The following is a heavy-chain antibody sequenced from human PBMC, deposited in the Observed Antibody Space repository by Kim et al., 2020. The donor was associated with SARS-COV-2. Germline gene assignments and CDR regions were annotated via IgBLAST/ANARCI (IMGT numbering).Heavy chain of an antibody. Sequence: GESLKISCQGSGYSFDTHWIGWVRQMPGRGLEWMGIIYPGDSETKYSPSFQGQVTFSADKSINTAYLQRRSLKASDTAMYYCTRLQGYYYDRSTYRFFDYWGQGTLVTVSS. CDR1: GYSFDTHW. V-gene: IGHV5-51*01. J-gene: IGHJ4*02. CDR3: TRLQGYYYDRSTYRFFDY. D-gene: IGHD3-22*01. CDR2: IYPGDSET.